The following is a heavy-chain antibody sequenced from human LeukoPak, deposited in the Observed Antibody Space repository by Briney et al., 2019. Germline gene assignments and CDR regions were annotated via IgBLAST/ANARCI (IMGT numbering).Heavy chain of an antibody. Sequence: GGSLRLSCAASGFTFSSYSMNWVRQAPGKGLEWVSSISSSSSYIYYADSVKGRFTISRDNAKNSLYLQMNSLRAEDTAVYYCARDFGSSAEGCFDYWGQGTLVTVSS. CDR1: GFTFSSYS. CDR2: ISSSSSYI. J-gene: IGHJ4*02. CDR3: ARDFGSSAEGCFDY. D-gene: IGHD2-2*01. V-gene: IGHV3-21*01.